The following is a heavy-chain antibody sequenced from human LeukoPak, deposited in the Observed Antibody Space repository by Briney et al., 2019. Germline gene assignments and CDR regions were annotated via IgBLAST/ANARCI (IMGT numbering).Heavy chain of an antibody. CDR1: GFTFDDYA. CDR3: AKAYAGWYSGSDY. V-gene: IGHV3-9*01. D-gene: IGHD1-26*01. CDR2: ISWNSGSI. Sequence: PGRSLRLSCAASGFTFDDYAMHWVRQAPGKGLEWVSGISWNSGSIGYADSVKGRFTISRDNAKNSLYLQMNSLRAEDTALYYCAKAYAGWYSGSDYGGQGTLVTVSS. J-gene: IGHJ4*02.